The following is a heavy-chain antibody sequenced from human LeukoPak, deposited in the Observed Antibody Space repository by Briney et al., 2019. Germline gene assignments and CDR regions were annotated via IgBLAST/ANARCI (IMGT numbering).Heavy chain of an antibody. Sequence: PGGSLRLSCSASGFTFGNYAMHWVRQAPGKGLEYVSAISNNGGSTYYADSVKGRFTISRDNSKNTLYLQMSSLRAEDMAVYYCAKTRYSYTSTLGDYFDYWGQGTLVTVSS. V-gene: IGHV3-64D*06. CDR3: AKTRYSYTSTLGDYFDY. J-gene: IGHJ4*02. CDR1: GFTFGNYA. CDR2: ISNNGGST. D-gene: IGHD5-18*01.